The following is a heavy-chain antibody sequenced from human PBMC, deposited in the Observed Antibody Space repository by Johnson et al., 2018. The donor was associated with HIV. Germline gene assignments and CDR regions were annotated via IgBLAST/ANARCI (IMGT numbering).Heavy chain of an antibody. V-gene: IGHV3-13*01. J-gene: IGHJ3*02. Sequence: VQLVEYGGGVVQPGGSLRLSCAASGFTFSSYDMHWVRQATGKGLEWVSTIGTAGDTYYPGSVKGRFTVSREDAKNSLYLQMNSLRAGDTALYYCARAVCRGGRCYSHDAFDIWGQGTMVTVSS. CDR3: ARAVCRGGRCYSHDAFDI. CDR2: IGTAGDT. CDR1: GFTFSSYD. D-gene: IGHD2-15*01.